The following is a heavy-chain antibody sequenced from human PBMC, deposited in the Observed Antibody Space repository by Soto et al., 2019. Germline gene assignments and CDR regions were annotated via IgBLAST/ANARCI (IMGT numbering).Heavy chain of an antibody. J-gene: IGHJ4*02. CDR1: GGSISSGNYY. CDR2: ISYGGST. D-gene: IGHD1-7*01. CDR3: ATMGTPATGLYYFDY. Sequence: SETLSLTCTVSGGSISSGNYYWSWIRQPPGKGLEWIGFISYGGSTYYSASLKSRFTISVDTSKNQFSLNLSFVTAADTAVYYCATMGTPATGLYYFDYWGQGTLVTVSS. V-gene: IGHV4-30-4*01.